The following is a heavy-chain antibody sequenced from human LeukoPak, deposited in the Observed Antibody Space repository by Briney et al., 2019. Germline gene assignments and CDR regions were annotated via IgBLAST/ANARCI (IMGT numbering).Heavy chain of an antibody. D-gene: IGHD5-24*01. J-gene: IGHJ3*02. CDR3: ARSLEMATISAFDI. CDR2: IKQDGSEK. V-gene: IGHV3-7*01. Sequence: GGSLRLSCAASGFTFSSYWMSWVRQAPGKGLEWVANIKQDGSEKYYVDSVKGRFTISRDNAKNSLYLQMNSLRAEDTAVYYCARSLEMATISAFDIWGQGTMVTVSS. CDR1: GFTFSSYW.